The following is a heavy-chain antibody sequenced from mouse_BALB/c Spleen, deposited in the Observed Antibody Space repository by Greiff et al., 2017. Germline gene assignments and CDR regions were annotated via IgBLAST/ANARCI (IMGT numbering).Heavy chain of an antibody. CDR1: GYTFSSYW. D-gene: IGHD2-4*01. J-gene: IGHJ3*01. CDR2: ILPGSGST. CDR3: ARRSYYDYDWFAY. V-gene: IGHV1-9*01. Sequence: VQLQQSGAELMKPGASVKISCKATGYTFSSYWIEWVKQRPGHGLEWIGEILPGSGSTNYNEKFKGKATFTADTSSNTAYMQLSSLTSEDSAVYYCARRSYYDYDWFAYWGQGTLVTVSA.